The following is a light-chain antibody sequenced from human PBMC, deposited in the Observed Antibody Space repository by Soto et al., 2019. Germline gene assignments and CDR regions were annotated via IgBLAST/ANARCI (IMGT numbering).Light chain of an antibody. V-gene: IGKV3-20*01. CDR1: QSFSSSY. CDR2: GAS. CDR3: QQYGSSPRT. Sequence: ENVLTQCPGTLSLSPGERATLSCRASQSFSSSYLAWYQQKPGQAPRLLIYGASRRATVIPDRFRGSGSGTDFTLTISRLETEDFALYYCQQYGSSPRTFGQGT. J-gene: IGKJ1*01.